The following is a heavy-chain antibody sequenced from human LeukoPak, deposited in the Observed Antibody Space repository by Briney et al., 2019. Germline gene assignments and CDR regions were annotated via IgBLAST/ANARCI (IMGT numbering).Heavy chain of an antibody. J-gene: IGHJ3*02. V-gene: IGHV4-59*01. CDR2: IYYSGST. CDR1: GGSISSYY. Sequence: SETLSLTCTVPGGSISSYYWSWIRQPPGKGLEWIGYIYYSGSTNYNPSLKSRVTISVDTSKSQFSLKLSSVTAADTAVYYCARDLLYDSSGCAFDIWGQGTMVTVSS. D-gene: IGHD3-22*01. CDR3: ARDLLYDSSGCAFDI.